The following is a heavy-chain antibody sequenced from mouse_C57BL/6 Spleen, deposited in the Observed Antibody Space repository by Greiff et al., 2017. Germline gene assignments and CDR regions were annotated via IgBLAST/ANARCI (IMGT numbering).Heavy chain of an antibody. V-gene: IGHV1-55*01. CDR3: AREGYSNEGFAY. CDR2: IYPGSGST. D-gene: IGHD2-5*01. CDR1: GYTFTSYW. J-gene: IGHJ3*01. Sequence: VQLQQPGAELVKPGASVKMSCKASGYTFTSYWITWVKQRPGQGLEWIGDIYPGSGSTNYNEKFKSKATLTVDTSSSTAYMQLSSLTSEDSAVYYCAREGYSNEGFAYWGQGTLVTVSA.